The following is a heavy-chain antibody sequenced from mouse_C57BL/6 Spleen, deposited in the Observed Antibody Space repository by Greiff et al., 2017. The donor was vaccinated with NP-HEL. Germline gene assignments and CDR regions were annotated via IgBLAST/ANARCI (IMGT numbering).Heavy chain of an antibody. Sequence: VQLVESGGGLVQPGESLKLSCESNEYEFPSHDMSWVRKTPEKRLELVAAINSDGGSTYYPDTMERRFIISRDNTKKTRYLQMSSLRSEDTALYYCARRGDITGDWYFDVWGTGTTVTVSS. CDR2: INSDGGST. D-gene: IGHD1-3*01. J-gene: IGHJ1*03. CDR3: ARRGDITGDWYFDV. V-gene: IGHV5-2*01. CDR1: EYEFPSHD.